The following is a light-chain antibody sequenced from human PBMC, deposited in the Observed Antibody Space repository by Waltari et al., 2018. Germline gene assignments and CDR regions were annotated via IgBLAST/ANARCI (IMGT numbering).Light chain of an antibody. CDR1: QGANSY. J-gene: IGKJ4*01. CDR3: QQYQSYPIT. Sequence: TQSPSFLSASVGDRVTITCRASQGANSYLAWFQQKPGKAPKVLVFGASTLQSGVPSRFSGSGSGTEFILTISSLQPEDIATYYCQQYQSYPITFGGGTKVETK. CDR2: GAS. V-gene: IGKV1-9*01.